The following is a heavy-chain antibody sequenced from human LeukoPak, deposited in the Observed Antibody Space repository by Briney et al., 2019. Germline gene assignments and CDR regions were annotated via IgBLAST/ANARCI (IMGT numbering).Heavy chain of an antibody. CDR1: GYTFTSYG. CDR3: ARAQGTYYYDSSGQIMGTAFDY. V-gene: IGHV1-18*01. D-gene: IGHD3-22*01. Sequence: ASVKVSCKASGYTFTSYGISWVRQAPGQGLEWMGWISAYNGNTNYAQKLQGRVTMTTDTSTSTAYMELSSLRSEDTAVYYCARAQGTYYYDSSGQIMGTAFDYWGQGTLVTVSS. CDR2: ISAYNGNT. J-gene: IGHJ4*02.